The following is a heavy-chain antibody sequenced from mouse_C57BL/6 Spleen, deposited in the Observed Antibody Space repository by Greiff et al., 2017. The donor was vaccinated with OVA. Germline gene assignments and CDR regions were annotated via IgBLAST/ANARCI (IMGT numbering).Heavy chain of an antibody. CDR1: GYTFPSYW. CDR3: ARDDGYYWYFDV. Sequence: QVHVKQPGTELVKPGASVKLSCKASGYTFPSYWMHWVKQRPGQGLEWIGNINPSNGGTNYNEKFKSKATLTVDKSSSTAYMQLSSLTSEDSAVYYCARDDGYYWYFDVWGTGTTVTVSS. CDR2: INPSNGGT. J-gene: IGHJ1*03. V-gene: IGHV1-53*01. D-gene: IGHD2-3*01.